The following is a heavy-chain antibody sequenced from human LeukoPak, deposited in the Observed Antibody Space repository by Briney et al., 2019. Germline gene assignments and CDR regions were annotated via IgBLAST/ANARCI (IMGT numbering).Heavy chain of an antibody. CDR2: ISPSSHYI. Sequence: PGGSLRLSCAGSGFTFSNYSINWVRQAPGKGLEWVSSISPSSHYIYYADSVRGRFTISRDNAKNSLYLQMNSLRAEDTAVYYCARGPGYSSGWYSGANWFDPWGQGALVTVSS. D-gene: IGHD6-19*01. V-gene: IGHV3-21*01. J-gene: IGHJ5*02. CDR1: GFTFSNYS. CDR3: ARGPGYSSGWYSGANWFDP.